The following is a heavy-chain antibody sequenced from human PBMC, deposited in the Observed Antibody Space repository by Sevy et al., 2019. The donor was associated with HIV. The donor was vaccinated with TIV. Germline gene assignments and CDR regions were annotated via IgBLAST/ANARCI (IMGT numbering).Heavy chain of an antibody. V-gene: IGHV4-59*08. Sequence: SETLSLTCTVSSGSITSLYWNWIRQPPGKGLEWIANICYNGHINYNSSLKSRVTLSLDTSMNQFSLRLSSVTAADTAMYYCAGENAWGRGYSWGQGTLVTVSS. D-gene: IGHD1-26*01. CDR3: AGENAWGRGYS. CDR2: ICYNGHI. J-gene: IGHJ4*02. CDR1: SGSITSLY.